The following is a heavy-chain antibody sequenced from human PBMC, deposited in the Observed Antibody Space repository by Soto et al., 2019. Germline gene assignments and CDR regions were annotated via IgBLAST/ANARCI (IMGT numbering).Heavy chain of an antibody. CDR2: IYYSGST. J-gene: IGHJ4*02. CDR1: GGSISSGGHY. Sequence: SETLSLTCTVSGGSISSGGHYWSWIRQHPGKGLEWTGYIYYSGSTYYNPSLKSRVTISVDRSKNQFSLKLCSVTAADTAVYYCARACKDTAIAPYDYFDYWGQGTQVTVSS. CDR3: ARACKDTAIAPYDYFDY. D-gene: IGHD5-18*01. V-gene: IGHV4-31*03.